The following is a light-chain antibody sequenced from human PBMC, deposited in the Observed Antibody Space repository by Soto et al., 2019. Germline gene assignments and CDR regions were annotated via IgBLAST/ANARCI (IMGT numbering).Light chain of an antibody. CDR1: SSDVGGYNY. CDR3: ASYAGSNHYV. V-gene: IGLV2-8*01. Sequence: QSALTQPPSASGSPGQSVTISCTGTSSDVGGYNYVSWYQQHPGKAPKVLIYEVTKRPSGVPGRFSGSKSGDTASLTVSGLQSEDEATYYCASYAGSNHYVFGTGTKLTVL. CDR2: EVT. J-gene: IGLJ1*01.